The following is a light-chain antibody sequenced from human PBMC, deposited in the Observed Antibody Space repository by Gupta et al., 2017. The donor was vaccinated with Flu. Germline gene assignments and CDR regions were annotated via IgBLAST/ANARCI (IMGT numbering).Light chain of an antibody. V-gene: IGKV3-11*01. CDR2: NAS. Sequence: EIVLTQSPATLSLSPGERATLSCRASQNVRNYLAWYQQKPGQAPRLLIYNASNRATGIPARFSGSGSGTDFTLSISGLEPEDFAVYYCQQRGDWPRTFGQGTKVEI. CDR1: QNVRNY. J-gene: IGKJ1*01. CDR3: QQRGDWPRT.